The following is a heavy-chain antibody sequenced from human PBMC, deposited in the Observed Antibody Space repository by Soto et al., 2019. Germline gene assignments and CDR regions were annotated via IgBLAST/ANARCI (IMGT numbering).Heavy chain of an antibody. CDR2: IFYTGSA. V-gene: IGHV4-39*01. Sequence: QLQLQESGPGLVKPSETLSLICTVSGGSISTSRYYWGWIRQPPGKGLEWIGSIFYTGSAYYNPSLRSRVTISVDTSKNQFSLKLSSVTAADTAVHYCARLSITVAGAGGDYWGQGTLVTVSS. CDR1: GGSISTSRYY. J-gene: IGHJ4*02. CDR3: ARLSITVAGAGGDY. D-gene: IGHD6-19*01.